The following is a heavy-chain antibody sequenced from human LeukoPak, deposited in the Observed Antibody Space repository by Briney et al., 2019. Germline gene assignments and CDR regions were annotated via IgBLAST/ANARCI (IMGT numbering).Heavy chain of an antibody. D-gene: IGHD2-2*01. CDR2: ISYDGGNE. CDR3: ARVRAGYCTSTSCYTGMDV. Sequence: GGSLRLSCAAPGFTFSSYGMHWVRQAPGKGLEWVALISYDGGNEYYADSVRGRFTISRDNSKFTLYMQMNSLRAEDTAVYYCARVRAGYCTSTSCYTGMDVWGQGTTVTVSS. V-gene: IGHV3-30*03. J-gene: IGHJ6*02. CDR1: GFTFSSYG.